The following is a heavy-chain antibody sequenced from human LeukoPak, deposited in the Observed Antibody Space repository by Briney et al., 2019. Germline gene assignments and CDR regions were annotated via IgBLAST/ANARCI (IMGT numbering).Heavy chain of an antibody. J-gene: IGHJ4*02. CDR3: ARDLPYYDYGGNSAFDY. Sequence: SETLSLTCAVCGGSFSGFYWSWIRQPPGKGLEWIGEINHSGSTNYNPSLKSRVTISVDTSKNQFSLKLSSVTAADTAVYYCARDLPYYDYGGNSAFDYWGQGTLVTVSS. CDR2: INHSGST. V-gene: IGHV4-34*01. D-gene: IGHD4-23*01. CDR1: GGSFSGFY.